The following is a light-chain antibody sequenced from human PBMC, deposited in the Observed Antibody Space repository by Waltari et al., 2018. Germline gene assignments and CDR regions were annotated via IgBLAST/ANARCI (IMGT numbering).Light chain of an antibody. J-gene: IGKJ3*01. V-gene: IGKV1-33*01. CDR2: DAS. CDR3: QRYDNLPMFA. Sequence: MQLTQSPSSLSASVGDRVTITCRASQDITNYLNGYQQKPGKAPKLLIHDASKLESGVPSRFSGSQSGTYFTLTITSLQPEDIATYYCQRYDNLPMFAFGPGTKVDIK. CDR1: QDITNY.